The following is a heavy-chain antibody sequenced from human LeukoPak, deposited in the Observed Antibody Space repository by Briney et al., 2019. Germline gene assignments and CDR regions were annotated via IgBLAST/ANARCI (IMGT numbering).Heavy chain of an antibody. V-gene: IGHV4-4*07. CDR2: IYTSGST. Sequence: SETLSLTCTVSGGSISSYYWSWIRQLAGKGLEWIGRIYTSGSTNYNPSLKSRVTISVDTSKNQFSLKLSSVTAADTAVYYCGRADDSGSIIDYWGQGTLVTVSS. CDR3: GRADDSGSIIDY. J-gene: IGHJ4*02. D-gene: IGHD3-10*01. CDR1: GGSISSYY.